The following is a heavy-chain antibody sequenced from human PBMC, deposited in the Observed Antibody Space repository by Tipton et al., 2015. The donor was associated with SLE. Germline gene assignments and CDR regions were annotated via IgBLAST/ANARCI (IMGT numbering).Heavy chain of an antibody. V-gene: IGHV4-59*11. J-gene: IGHJ5*02. CDR2: IHYSGKT. D-gene: IGHD3-3*01. CDR1: GGSIDYHY. CDR3: ARGFLEMFDP. Sequence: TLSLTCTVSGGSIDYHYWSWIRQTPGKGLEYIGFIHYSGKTDSHPTLKSRVTMSVDTSKNQFSLRLSSVTTADTAVYYCARGFLEMFDPWGPGTLVPVSS.